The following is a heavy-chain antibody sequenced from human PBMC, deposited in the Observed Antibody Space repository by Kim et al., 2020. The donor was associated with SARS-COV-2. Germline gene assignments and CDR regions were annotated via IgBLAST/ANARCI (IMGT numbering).Heavy chain of an antibody. V-gene: IGHV4-31*03. J-gene: IGHJ6*02. CDR1: GGSISSGGYY. CDR3: ARTKRSPVYSSSWSPYYYGMDV. Sequence: SETLSLTCTVSGGSISSGGYYWSWIRQHPGKGLEWIGYIYYSGSTYYNPSLKSRVTISVDTSKNQFSLKLSSVTAADTAVDYCARTKRSPVYSSSWSPYYYGMDVWGQGTTVTVSS. D-gene: IGHD6-13*01. CDR2: IYYSGST.